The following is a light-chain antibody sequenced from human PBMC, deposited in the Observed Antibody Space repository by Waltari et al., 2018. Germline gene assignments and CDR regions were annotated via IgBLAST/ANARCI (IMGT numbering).Light chain of an antibody. CDR2: WSS. Sequence: DIVMTKSPDSLAVSLGARATINCQSSQSVLYSSNNKNYLAWYQQKPGQPPKLLIYWSSTRESGVPDRFSGSGSGTDFTLTISSLQAEDVAVYYCQQYYSTVRTFGQGTKLEIK. CDR1: QSVLYSSNNKNY. V-gene: IGKV4-1*01. CDR3: QQYYSTVRT. J-gene: IGKJ2*01.